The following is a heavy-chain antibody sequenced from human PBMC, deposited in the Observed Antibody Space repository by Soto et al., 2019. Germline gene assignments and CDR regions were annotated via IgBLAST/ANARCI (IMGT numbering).Heavy chain of an antibody. J-gene: IGHJ6*01. V-gene: IGHV1-46*01. CDR2: INPSGGST. CDR3: ARELGDELWSGYPPLPLRDV. D-gene: IGHD3-3*01. CDR1: GYTFTSYY. Sequence: PVRFYCRASGYTFTSYYMHWVQQAPGQGLERLGTINPSGGSTSYAQKFQGRVTMTRGTSTSTVYMELSSLRSEDTAVYYCARELGDELWSGYPPLPLRDVWGQGTTVTVSS.